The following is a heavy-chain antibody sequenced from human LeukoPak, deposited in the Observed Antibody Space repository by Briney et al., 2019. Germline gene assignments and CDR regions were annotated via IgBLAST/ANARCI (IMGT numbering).Heavy chain of an antibody. D-gene: IGHD6-19*01. V-gene: IGHV3-23*01. CDR2: ISGSGGST. CDR3: AKSYSSGWYYFDY. Sequence: PGGSLRLSCAASGFTFSSYAMSWVRQAPGKGLEWVSAISGSGGSTYHADSVKGRFTISRDNSKNTLYLQVNSLRAEDTAVYYCAKSYSSGWYYFDYWGQGTLVTVSS. J-gene: IGHJ4*02. CDR1: GFTFSSYA.